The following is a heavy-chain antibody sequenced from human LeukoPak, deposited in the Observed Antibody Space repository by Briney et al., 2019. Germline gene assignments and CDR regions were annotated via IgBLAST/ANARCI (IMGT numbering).Heavy chain of an antibody. CDR3: ARAPVYARGTSSLWFDP. Sequence: GASVKVSCKASGYTFTSYYMHWVRQAPGQGLEWMGIINPSGGSTSYAQKFQGRVTMTRDMSTSTVYMELSSLRSEDTAVYYCARAPVYARGTSSLWFDPWGQGTLVTVSS. D-gene: IGHD2-8*01. CDR2: INPSGGST. V-gene: IGHV1-46*01. CDR1: GYTFTSYY. J-gene: IGHJ5*02.